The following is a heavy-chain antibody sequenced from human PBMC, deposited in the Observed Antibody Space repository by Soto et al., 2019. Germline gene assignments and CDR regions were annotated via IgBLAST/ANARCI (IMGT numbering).Heavy chain of an antibody. J-gene: IGHJ3*02. Sequence: PSETLSLTCTVSGGSISSYYWSWIRQPPGKGLEWIGFIYYSGNTNYNPSLKSRVTISVDTSKNQCSLKLSSVTAADTAVYYCARHGASITGIRNAFDIWGQGTMVTVSS. CDR1: GGSISSYY. CDR3: ARHGASITGIRNAFDI. CDR2: IYYSGNT. V-gene: IGHV4-59*08. D-gene: IGHD1-20*01.